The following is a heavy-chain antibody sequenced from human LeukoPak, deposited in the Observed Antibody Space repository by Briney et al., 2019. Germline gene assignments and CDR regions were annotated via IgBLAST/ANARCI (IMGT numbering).Heavy chain of an antibody. J-gene: IGHJ3*02. Sequence: GKSLRLSCVSSGFTFSSYGMHWVSQAPGKGLEWVAVISNDGSNKYYADSVKGRFTISRDNSKNTLYLQMNSLRAEDTAVYYCAKGRGAFDIWGQGTMVTVSS. CDR2: ISNDGSNK. V-gene: IGHV3-30*18. CDR3: AKGRGAFDI. D-gene: IGHD3-10*01. CDR1: GFTFSSYG.